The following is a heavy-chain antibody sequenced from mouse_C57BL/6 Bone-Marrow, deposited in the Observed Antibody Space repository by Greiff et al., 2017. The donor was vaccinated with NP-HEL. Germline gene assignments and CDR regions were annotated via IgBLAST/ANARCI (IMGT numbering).Heavy chain of an antibody. CDR2: IYPGSGNT. Sequence: VQLQESGAELVRPGASVKLSCKASGYTFTDYYINWVKQRPGQGLEWIARIYPGSGNTYYIEKFKGKATLTAEKSSSTAYMQLSSLTSEDSAVYFCARGSAMDYWGQGTSVTVSS. CDR3: ARGSAMDY. CDR1: GYTFTDYY. J-gene: IGHJ4*01. V-gene: IGHV1-76*01.